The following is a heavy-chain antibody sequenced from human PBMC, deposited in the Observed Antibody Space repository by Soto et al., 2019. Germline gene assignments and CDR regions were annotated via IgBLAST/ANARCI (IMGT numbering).Heavy chain of an antibody. CDR3: ARDVGPSMEWLLYRYGAFDI. J-gene: IGHJ3*02. CDR2: ISSSSSYI. D-gene: IGHD3-3*01. V-gene: IGHV3-21*01. CDR1: GFTFSSYS. Sequence: GESLKISCAASGFTFSSYSMNWVRQAPGKGLEWVSSISSSSSYIYYADSVKGRFTISRDNAKNSLYLQMNSLRAEDTAVYYCARDVGPSMEWLLYRYGAFDIWGQGTMVTVSS.